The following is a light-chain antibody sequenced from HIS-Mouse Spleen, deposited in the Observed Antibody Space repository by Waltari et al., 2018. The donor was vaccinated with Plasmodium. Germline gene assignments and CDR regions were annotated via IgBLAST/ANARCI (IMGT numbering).Light chain of an antibody. Sequence: QSALTQPPSASGSPGQSVPISCTGTSSDVGGYTYVSWYQQHPGKAPKLMIYKVSKRPSGVPDRFSGSKSGNTASLTVSGLQAEDEADYYCSSYAGSNNLVFGGGTKLTVL. CDR2: KVS. J-gene: IGLJ2*01. CDR3: SSYAGSNNLV. CDR1: SSDVGGYTY. V-gene: IGLV2-8*01.